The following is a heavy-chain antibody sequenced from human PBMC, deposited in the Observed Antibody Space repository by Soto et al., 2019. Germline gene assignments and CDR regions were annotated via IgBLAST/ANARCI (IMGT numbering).Heavy chain of an antibody. D-gene: IGHD3-9*01. Sequence: GGSLRLSCAASGFTFSSYAMSWVRQAPGKGLEGVSAISGSGGSTYYADSVKGRFTISRDNSKNTLYLQMNSLSAEDTAVYYCAKLYYDILTGYAGYWGQGTLVTVSS. V-gene: IGHV3-23*01. CDR2: ISGSGGST. CDR1: GFTFSSYA. CDR3: AKLYYDILTGYAGY. J-gene: IGHJ4*02.